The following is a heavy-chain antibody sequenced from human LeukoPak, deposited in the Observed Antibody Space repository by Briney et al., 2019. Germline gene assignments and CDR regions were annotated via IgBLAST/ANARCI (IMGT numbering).Heavy chain of an antibody. CDR2: IYYSGST. Sequence: PSETLSLTCTVSGGSISIYYWSWIRQPPGKGLEWIGYIYYSGSTNYNPSLKSRVTISVDTSKNQFSLKLSSVTAADTAVYYCARVPPYYDILTGYYPPDAFDIWGQGTMVTVSS. V-gene: IGHV4-59*01. J-gene: IGHJ3*02. CDR3: ARVPPYYDILTGYYPPDAFDI. CDR1: GGSISIYY. D-gene: IGHD3-9*01.